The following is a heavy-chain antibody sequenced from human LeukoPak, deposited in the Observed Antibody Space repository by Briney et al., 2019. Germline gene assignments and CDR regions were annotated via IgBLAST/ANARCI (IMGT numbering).Heavy chain of an antibody. CDR1: GGSMSPYY. D-gene: IGHD2-15*01. Sequence: SETLSLTCTVSGGSMSPYYWSWIRQPAGKGLEWIGRIYTSGNTNYNPSLKSRVTMSVDTSKNHFSLKLSSVTAADTAVYYCARAAWGNCSGGSCYSIDIWGQGTMVTVSS. J-gene: IGHJ3*02. V-gene: IGHV4-4*07. CDR3: ARAAWGNCSGGSCYSIDI. CDR2: IYTSGNT.